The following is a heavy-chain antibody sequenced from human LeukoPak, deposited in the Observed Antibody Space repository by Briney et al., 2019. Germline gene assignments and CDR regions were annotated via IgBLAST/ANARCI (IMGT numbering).Heavy chain of an antibody. V-gene: IGHV3-48*01. Sequence: GGSLRLSCAASGFTFSAYSMNWVRQAPGKGLEWISYISSSRTTTFYADSVKGRLTISRDNAKNSLYLQMNSLRVEDTAVYYCAKWELYSGFYYIDYWGQGTLATVSS. CDR2: ISSSRTTT. CDR3: AKWELYSGFYYIDY. J-gene: IGHJ4*02. D-gene: IGHD1-26*01. CDR1: GFTFSAYS.